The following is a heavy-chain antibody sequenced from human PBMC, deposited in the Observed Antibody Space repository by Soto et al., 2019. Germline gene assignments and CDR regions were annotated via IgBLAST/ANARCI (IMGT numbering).Heavy chain of an antibody. D-gene: IGHD6-19*01. CDR2: ISAYNGNT. J-gene: IGHJ5*02. CDR3: ARDTLEWLVPDWFDP. Sequence: GASVKVSCKASGYTFTSYGISWVRQAPGQGLEWMGWISAYNGNTNYAQKPQGRVTMTTDTSTSTAYMELRSLRSDDTAVYYCARDTLEWLVPDWFDPWGQGTLVTVSS. V-gene: IGHV1-18*01. CDR1: GYTFTSYG.